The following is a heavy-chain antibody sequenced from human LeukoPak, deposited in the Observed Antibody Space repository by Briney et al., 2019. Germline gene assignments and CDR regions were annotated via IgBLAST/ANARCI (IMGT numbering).Heavy chain of an antibody. CDR3: ARSRFLEWLVHDAFDI. J-gene: IGHJ3*02. D-gene: IGHD3-3*01. CDR2: IYHSGST. V-gene: IGHV4-38-2*02. Sequence: SETLSLTCTLSGHSISSGYYWGWIRQPPGKGLEWVGSIYHSGSTYYNPSLNRRVTISVDTSKNQFSLKLSSVTAADTAVYYCARSRFLEWLVHDAFDIWGQGTMVTVSS. CDR1: GHSISSGYY.